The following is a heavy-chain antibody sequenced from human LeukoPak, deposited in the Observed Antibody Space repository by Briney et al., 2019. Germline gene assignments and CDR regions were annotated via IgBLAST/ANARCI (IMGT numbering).Heavy chain of an antibody. D-gene: IGHD5-12*01. V-gene: IGHV1-69*05. CDR3: ATMLDIVATILS. CDR2: IIPIFGTA. CDR1: GGTFSSYA. Sequence: GASVKVSCKASGGTFSSYAISWVRQAPGQGLEWMGGIIPIFGTANYAQKFQGRVTITTDESTSTAYMELSSLRSEDTAVYYCATMLDIVATILSWGQGTLVTVSS. J-gene: IGHJ4*02.